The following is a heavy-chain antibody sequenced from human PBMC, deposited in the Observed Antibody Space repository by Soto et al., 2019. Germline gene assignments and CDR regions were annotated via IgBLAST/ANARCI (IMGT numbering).Heavy chain of an antibody. Sequence: PGGSLRLSCAASGFTVSSNYMSWVRQAPGKGLEWVSVIYSGGSTYYADSVKGRFTISRDNSKNTLYLQMNSLRAEDTAVYYCARDSSIAARQGYYYYGMDVCGQGTTVTVSS. CDR1: GFTVSSNY. J-gene: IGHJ6*02. CDR2: IYSGGST. D-gene: IGHD6-6*01. CDR3: ARDSSIAARQGYYYYGMDV. V-gene: IGHV3-53*01.